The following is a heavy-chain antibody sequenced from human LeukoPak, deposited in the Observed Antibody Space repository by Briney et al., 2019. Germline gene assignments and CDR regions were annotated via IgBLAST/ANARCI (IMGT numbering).Heavy chain of an antibody. CDR3: AKDSYGGSGNYYLYSFDM. J-gene: IGHJ3*02. CDR1: GFTFDDYA. V-gene: IGHV3-9*01. CDR2: ISWNGGSM. Sequence: PGRSLRLSCTASGFTFDDYAMHWVRQPPGKGLEWVSGISWNGGSMGYADSVKGQFTVSRDNAKNSLYLQMSSLRVEDTAFYYCAKDSYGGSGNYYLYSFDMWGQGTMVTVSS. D-gene: IGHD3-10*01.